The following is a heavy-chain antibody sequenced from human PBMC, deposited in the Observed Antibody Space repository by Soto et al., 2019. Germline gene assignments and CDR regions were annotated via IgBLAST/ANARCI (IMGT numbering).Heavy chain of an antibody. CDR2: MNPNSGNT. CDR3: ARGAERLGPGGDYYGMDV. Sequence: GASVKVSCKASGYTFTSYDINWVRQATGQGLEWMGWMNPNSGNTGYAQKFQGRVTMTRNTSISTAYMELSSLRSEDTAVYYCARGAERLGPGGDYYGMDVWGQGTTVTVSS. CDR1: GYTFTSYD. V-gene: IGHV1-8*01. J-gene: IGHJ6*02. D-gene: IGHD1-1*01.